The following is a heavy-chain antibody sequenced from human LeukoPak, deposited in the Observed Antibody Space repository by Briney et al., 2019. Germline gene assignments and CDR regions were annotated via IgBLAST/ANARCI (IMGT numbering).Heavy chain of an antibody. D-gene: IGHD3-10*01. CDR2: IYYSGST. V-gene: IGHV4-59*01. Sequence: SETLSLTCTVSGGSISSYYWSWTRQPPGKGLEWIGYIYYSGSTNYNPSLKSRVTISVDTSKNQFSLKLSSVTAADTAVYYCASGGYYGDVGFDYWGQGTLVTVSS. CDR3: ASGGYYGDVGFDY. J-gene: IGHJ4*02. CDR1: GGSISSYY.